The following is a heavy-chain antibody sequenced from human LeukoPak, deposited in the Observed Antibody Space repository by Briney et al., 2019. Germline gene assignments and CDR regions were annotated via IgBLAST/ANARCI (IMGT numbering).Heavy chain of an antibody. V-gene: IGHV4-34*01. CDR1: GRSFSGYY. CDR2: INHSGST. J-gene: IGHJ6*03. CDR3: ARGDDHRGSENTHYYYYYMDV. D-gene: IGHD3-10*01. Sequence: SETLSLTCAVYGRSFSGYYWSWIRQSPGKGLEWIGEINHSGSTKYNPSLKSRVTMSVDTSKNQFSLKLTSVTAADTAVYYCARGDDHRGSENTHYYYYYMDVWGKGTTVIVSS.